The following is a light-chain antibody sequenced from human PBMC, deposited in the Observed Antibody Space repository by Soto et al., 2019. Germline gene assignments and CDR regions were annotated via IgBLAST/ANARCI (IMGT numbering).Light chain of an antibody. CDR3: QQRNNWPTWT. CDR2: DAS. CDR1: QSVSSY. J-gene: IGKJ1*01. Sequence: EIVLTQSPATLSLSPGERATLSCRASQSVSSYFAWYQHKRAQAPKLLIYDASSRATGIPARFSGSGSRSACSLTSSSVEPEDFAVYSCQQRNNWPTWTFGKGTKVEVK. V-gene: IGKV3-11*01.